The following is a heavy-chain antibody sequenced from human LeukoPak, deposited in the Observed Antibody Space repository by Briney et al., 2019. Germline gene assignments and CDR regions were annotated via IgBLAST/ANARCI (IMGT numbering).Heavy chain of an antibody. CDR1: GYTFTGYY. V-gene: IGHV1-2*02. Sequence: ASVTVSCKASGYTFTGYYMHWVRQAPGQGLEWMGWINPNSGGTNYAQKFQGRVTMTRDTSISTAYMELSRLRSDDTAVYYCARYGSRIAARGEAAYNWFDPWGQGTLVTVSS. CDR3: ARYGSRIAARGEAAYNWFDP. D-gene: IGHD6-6*01. J-gene: IGHJ5*02. CDR2: INPNSGGT.